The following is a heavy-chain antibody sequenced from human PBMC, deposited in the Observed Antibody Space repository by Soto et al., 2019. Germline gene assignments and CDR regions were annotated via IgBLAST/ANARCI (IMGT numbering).Heavy chain of an antibody. D-gene: IGHD3-10*01. CDR3: ARDYYGSGSYYKPFDY. J-gene: IGHJ4*02. V-gene: IGHV1-69*13. CDR2: IIPIFGTA. CDR1: GGTFSSYA. Sequence: SVKVSCKASGGTFSSYAISWVRQTPGQGLEWMGGIIPIFGTANYAQKFQGRVTITADESTSTAYMELSSLRSEDTAVYYCARDYYGSGSYYKPFDYWGQGTLVTVSS.